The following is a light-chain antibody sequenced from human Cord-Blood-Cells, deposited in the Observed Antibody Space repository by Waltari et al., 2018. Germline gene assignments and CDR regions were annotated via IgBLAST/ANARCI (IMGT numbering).Light chain of an antibody. J-gene: IGKJ4*01. Sequence: DIQMTQPPSSLSASVGDRVTITCRASPSISSYLNWYQQKPGKAPKLLIYAASSLQSGGPSRFSGSASGTDFTLTISSLQPEDFATYYCQQSYSTPLTFGGGTKVDIK. V-gene: IGKV1-39*01. CDR2: AAS. CDR1: PSISSY. CDR3: QQSYSTPLT.